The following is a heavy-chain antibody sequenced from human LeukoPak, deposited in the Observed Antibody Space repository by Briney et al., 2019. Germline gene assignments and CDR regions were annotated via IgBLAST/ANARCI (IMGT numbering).Heavy chain of an antibody. J-gene: IGHJ5*02. CDR2: INHSGST. V-gene: IGHV4-34*01. Sequence: SETLSLTCADYGGPFSGYYWSWIRQPPGKGLEWIGEINHSGSTNYNPSLKSRVTISVDTSKNQFSLKLSSVTAADTAVYYCARTSGWYGGRFDPWGQGTLVTVSS. CDR1: GGPFSGYY. CDR3: ARTSGWYGGRFDP. D-gene: IGHD6-19*01.